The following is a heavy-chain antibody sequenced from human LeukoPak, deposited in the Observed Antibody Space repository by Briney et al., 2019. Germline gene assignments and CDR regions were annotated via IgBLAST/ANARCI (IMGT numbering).Heavy chain of an antibody. Sequence: GASLRLSCAASGFTFSSYAMSWVRQAPGKGLEWVSAITGGGSGIYYADSMKSRFTISRDNSKNTLYLQINSLRAEDTAVYYCAKWGDYDVLTGYYVSDYWGQGTLDTVSS. CDR3: AKWGDYDVLTGYYVSDY. CDR2: ITGGGSGI. V-gene: IGHV3-23*01. J-gene: IGHJ4*02. D-gene: IGHD3-9*01. CDR1: GFTFSSYA.